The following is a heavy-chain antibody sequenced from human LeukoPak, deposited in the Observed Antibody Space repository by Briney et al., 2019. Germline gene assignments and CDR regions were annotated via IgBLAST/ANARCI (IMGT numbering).Heavy chain of an antibody. D-gene: IGHD3-22*01. V-gene: IGHV3-23*01. Sequence: PGGTLRLSCAASGFTFSSYGMSWVRQAPGKGLEWVSAISGSGGSTYYADSVKGRFTISRDNSKNTLYLQMNSLRAEDTAVYYCAKNRQHEPSRPYYYDSSGYYYWGAFDIWGQGTMVTVSS. CDR3: AKNRQHEPSRPYYYDSSGYYYWGAFDI. CDR2: ISGSGGST. CDR1: GFTFSSYG. J-gene: IGHJ3*02.